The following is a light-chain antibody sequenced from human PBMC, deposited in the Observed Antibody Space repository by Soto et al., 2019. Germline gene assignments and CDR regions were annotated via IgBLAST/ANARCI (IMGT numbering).Light chain of an antibody. CDR2: DAS. CDR3: QQRSNWPLS. J-gene: IGKJ4*01. CDR1: QSVSSS. V-gene: IGKV3-11*01. Sequence: EIVLTQSPVTLSLSPGERATLSCRASQSVSSSLAWYQQKPGQAPRLLIYDASNRATGIPARFSGSGSETDFNLTDSSLEPADFAVYYCQQRSNWPLSFGGGTKVEIK.